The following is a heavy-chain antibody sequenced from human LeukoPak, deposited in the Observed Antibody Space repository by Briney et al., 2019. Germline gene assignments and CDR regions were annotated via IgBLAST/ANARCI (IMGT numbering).Heavy chain of an antibody. J-gene: IGHJ4*02. CDR1: GFTVSSNY. CDR2: IYSGGST. D-gene: IGHD6-13*01. Sequence: SGGSLRLSCAASGFTVSSNYMSWVRQAPGRGLEWVSVIYSGGSTYYADSVKGRFTISRDNSKNTLYLQMNSLRIEDTAVYYCARDLGGAAAETRGGQGTLVTVSS. CDR3: ARDLGGAAAETR. V-gene: IGHV3-66*01.